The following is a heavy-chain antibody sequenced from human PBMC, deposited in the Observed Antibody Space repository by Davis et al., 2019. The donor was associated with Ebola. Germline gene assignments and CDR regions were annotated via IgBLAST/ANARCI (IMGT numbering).Heavy chain of an antibody. CDR2: INWNGGST. V-gene: IGHV3-20*04. J-gene: IGHJ4*02. Sequence: GESLKISCAASGFTFDDYGMSWVRQAPGKGLEWVSGINWNGGSTGYADSVKGRFTISRDNAKNSLYLQMNSLRAEDTALYYCAREYSSSSRGFDYWGQGTLVTVSS. CDR3: AREYSSSSRGFDY. D-gene: IGHD6-6*01. CDR1: GFTFDDYG.